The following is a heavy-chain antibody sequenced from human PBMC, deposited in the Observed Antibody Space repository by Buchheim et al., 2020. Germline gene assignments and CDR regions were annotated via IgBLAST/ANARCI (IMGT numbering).Heavy chain of an antibody. J-gene: IGHJ4*02. CDR1: GFTFSTYV. Sequence: EVQLLESGGGLVQPGGSLRLSCAASGFTFSTYVMSWVRQAPGKGLEWVSGISGSGAGTYYADSVKGRFTISRDTSKNTLYLQMNSLRAEDTALYYCAKGERGGSFHYWGQGTL. D-gene: IGHD5-12*01. CDR2: ISGSGAGT. V-gene: IGHV3-23*01. CDR3: AKGERGGSFHY.